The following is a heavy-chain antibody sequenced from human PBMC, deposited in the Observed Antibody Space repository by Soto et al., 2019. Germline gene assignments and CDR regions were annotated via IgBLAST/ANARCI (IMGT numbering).Heavy chain of an antibody. J-gene: IGHJ4*02. Sequence: QVQLAQSGAEVKKPGASVKVSCKASGYTFTSYYLHWVRQAPGQGLEWMGIINPSSGSTNYAQKFHGRVTMTRDTSTSTVYMELSSLRSDDTAVYYCARGVPAAGTWGQGTLVTVSS. V-gene: IGHV1-46*03. CDR1: GYTFTSYY. D-gene: IGHD6-13*01. CDR2: INPSSGST. CDR3: ARGVPAAGT.